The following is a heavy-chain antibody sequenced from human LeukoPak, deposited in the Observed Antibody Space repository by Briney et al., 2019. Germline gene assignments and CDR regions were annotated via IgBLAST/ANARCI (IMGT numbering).Heavy chain of an antibody. CDR3: AREATKQQLVSLDY. CDR2: IYYSGST. CDR1: GGSISSYY. D-gene: IGHD6-13*01. Sequence: SETLSLTCTVSGGSISSYYWSWIRQPPGKGLEWIGYIYYSGSTNYNPSLKSRVTISVDTSKNQFPLKLSSVTAADTAVYYCAREATKQQLVSLDYGGQGTLSPSPQ. V-gene: IGHV4-59*01. J-gene: IGHJ4*02.